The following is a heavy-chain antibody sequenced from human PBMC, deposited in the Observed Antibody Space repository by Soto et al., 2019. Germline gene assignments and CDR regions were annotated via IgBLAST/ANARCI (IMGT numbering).Heavy chain of an antibody. Sequence: PGGSLRLSCAASGFTFSDYYMSWIRQAPGKGLEWVSYISSSGSTIYYADSVKGRFTISRDNAKNSLYLQMSSLRSEDTAVYYCARVADYYDSSTHFDYWGQGTLVTVSS. CDR3: ARVADYYDSSTHFDY. D-gene: IGHD3-22*01. CDR2: ISSSGSTI. V-gene: IGHV3-11*01. CDR1: GFTFSDYY. J-gene: IGHJ4*02.